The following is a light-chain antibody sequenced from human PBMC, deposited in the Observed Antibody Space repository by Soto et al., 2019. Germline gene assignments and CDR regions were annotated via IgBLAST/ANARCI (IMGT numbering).Light chain of an antibody. Sequence: IQLTQSPSSLSASVGDRVTITCRASQGISSYLAWYQQKPGKAPKFLIYAASTLQRGVPSRFSGSGSGTDFTLAISSPQPEDFATYFCQPLNSYPPTFGQGTELEI. CDR2: AAS. CDR1: QGISSY. V-gene: IGKV1-9*01. J-gene: IGKJ2*01. CDR3: QPLNSYPPT.